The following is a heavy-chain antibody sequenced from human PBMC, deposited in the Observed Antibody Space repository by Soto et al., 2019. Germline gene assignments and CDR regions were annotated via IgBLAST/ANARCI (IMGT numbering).Heavy chain of an antibody. CDR3: ARRVTVKYYFDY. CDR1: GGSLGDYY. J-gene: IGHJ4*02. Sequence: SETLSLTCAVYGGSLGDYYWTWIRQPPGKGLEWIGEVNHSGDTNHNPSLKSRVTISVDTSKYQFSLKLNSVTAADTAVYYCARRVTVKYYFDYWAQGTPVTVSS. V-gene: IGHV4-34*01. D-gene: IGHD4-17*01. CDR2: VNHSGDT.